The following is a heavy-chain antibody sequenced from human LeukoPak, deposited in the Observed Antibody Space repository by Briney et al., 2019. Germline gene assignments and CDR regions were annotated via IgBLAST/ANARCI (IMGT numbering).Heavy chain of an antibody. Sequence: GGSLRLSCAASGFTFSSYGMHWVRQAPGKGLEWVAAISYDGSNKYYADSVKGRFTISRDNSKNTLYLQMNSLRAEDTAVYYCAKGDNSYGHHSYYYYYGMDVWGQGTTVTVSS. CDR3: AKGDNSYGHHSYYYYYGMDV. CDR2: ISYDGSNK. J-gene: IGHJ6*02. D-gene: IGHD5-18*01. CDR1: GFTFSSYG. V-gene: IGHV3-30*18.